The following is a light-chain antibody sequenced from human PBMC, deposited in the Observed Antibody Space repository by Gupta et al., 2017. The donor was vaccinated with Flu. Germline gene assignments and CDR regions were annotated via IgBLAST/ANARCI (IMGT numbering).Light chain of an antibody. Sequence: QSALTQPASVSGSPRQSITISCTGTSSDIGSYNYVSWYQQHPGKAPKLLIYDVTNRPSGVSNRFSGSKSGDTASLTISGLQAEDEADYYCSSCTSSSTLVFGGGTKLTVL. V-gene: IGLV2-14*01. J-gene: IGLJ2*01. CDR3: SSCTSSSTLV. CDR2: DVT. CDR1: SSDIGSYNY.